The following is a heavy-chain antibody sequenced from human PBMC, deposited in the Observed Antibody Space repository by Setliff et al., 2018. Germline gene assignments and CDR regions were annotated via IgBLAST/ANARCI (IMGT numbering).Heavy chain of an antibody. V-gene: IGHV4-59*02. CDR3: ARDAGASDGRNAFDI. CDR2: INYSGST. Sequence: SETLSLTCSVSGGAVSGDYWTWIRQPPGKGLEYIGYINYSGSTNYNPSLKSRVTISGDTSKNQVSLRLSSATAADTAIYYCARDAGASDGRNAFDIWGQGTMVTVSS. J-gene: IGHJ3*02. CDR1: GGAVSGDY. D-gene: IGHD1-26*01.